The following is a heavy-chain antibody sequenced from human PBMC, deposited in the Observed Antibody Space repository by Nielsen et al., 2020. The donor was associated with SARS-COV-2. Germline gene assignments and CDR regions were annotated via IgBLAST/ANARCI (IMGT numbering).Heavy chain of an antibody. Sequence: ASVKVSCKASGYTFTSYAMNWVRQAPGQGLEWMGWINTNTGNPTYAQGFTGRFVFSLDTSVSTAYLQISSLKAEDTAVYYCARVHYYDSSGYYPLYYYYYGMDVWGQGTTVTVSS. D-gene: IGHD3-22*01. CDR1: GYTFTSYA. CDR3: ARVHYYDSSGYYPLYYYYYGMDV. V-gene: IGHV7-4-1*02. J-gene: IGHJ6*02. CDR2: INTNTGNP.